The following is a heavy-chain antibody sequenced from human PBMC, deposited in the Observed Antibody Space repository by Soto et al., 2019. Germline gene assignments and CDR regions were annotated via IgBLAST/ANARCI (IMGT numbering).Heavy chain of an antibody. D-gene: IGHD2-21*02. J-gene: IGHJ4*02. Sequence: QVQLVQSGAEVKKPGSSVKVSCTASGGTFSSYAISWVRQAPGQGLEWMGGIIPIFGTANYAQKFQGRVTITADESTSTAYMELSSLRSEDTAVDYCAREGLSAQAFDYWGQGTLVTVSS. CDR3: AREGLSAQAFDY. V-gene: IGHV1-69*01. CDR2: IIPIFGTA. CDR1: GGTFSSYA.